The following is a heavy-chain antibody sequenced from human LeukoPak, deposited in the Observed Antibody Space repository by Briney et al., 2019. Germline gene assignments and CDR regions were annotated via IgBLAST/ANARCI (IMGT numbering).Heavy chain of an antibody. Sequence: GGSLRLSCAASGFTFSDYYMSWIRQAPGKGLEWVPYISSSGSTIYYEDSVKGRFTISRDNAKNSLYLQMNSLRAEDTAVYYCARDFYVGGYAGGGSPCVDYWGQGTLVTVSS. CDR1: GFTFSDYY. V-gene: IGHV3-11*04. CDR3: ARDFYVGGYAGGGSPCVDY. J-gene: IGHJ4*02. CDR2: ISSSGSTI. D-gene: IGHD3-22*01.